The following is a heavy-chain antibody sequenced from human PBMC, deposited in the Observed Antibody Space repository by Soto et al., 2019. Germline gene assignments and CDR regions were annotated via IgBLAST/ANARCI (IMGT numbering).Heavy chain of an antibody. D-gene: IGHD5-12*01. J-gene: IGHJ4*02. CDR2: ISGSGDNT. V-gene: IGHV3-23*01. CDR3: AKGYYSGYDLAYFDY. Sequence: EVQLLESGGGLVQPGGSLRLSCAASGFSFDDYAMTWVRQAEGKGLEWVSAISGSGDNTYYADSVKGRFTISRDNSKNTLYLQLNSLRAEDTAVYYCAKGYYSGYDLAYFDYWGQGTLVTVSS. CDR1: GFSFDDYA.